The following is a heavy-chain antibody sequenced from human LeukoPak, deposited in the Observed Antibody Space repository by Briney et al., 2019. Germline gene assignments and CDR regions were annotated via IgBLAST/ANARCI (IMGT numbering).Heavy chain of an antibody. J-gene: IGHJ4*02. CDR1: GGTFSSYA. CDR2: IIPIFGTA. D-gene: IGHD1-26*01. Sequence: ASVKVSCKASGGTFSSYAISWVRQAPGQGLEWMGGIIPIFGTANYAQKFQGRVTMTRDTSTSTVYMELSSLRSEDTAVYYCAVGATTKVNLDYWGQGTLVTVSS. V-gene: IGHV1-69*05. CDR3: AVGATTKVNLDY.